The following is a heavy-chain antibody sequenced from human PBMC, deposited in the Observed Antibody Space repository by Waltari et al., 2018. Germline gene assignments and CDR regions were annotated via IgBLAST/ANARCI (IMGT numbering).Heavy chain of an antibody. CDR2: IYYSGST. V-gene: IGHV4-59*11. Sequence: QVQLQESGPGLVKPSETLSLTCTVSGGSISSHYWSWIRQPPGKGLEWIGYIYYSGSTNYNPSLKSRVTISVDTSKNQFSLKLSSVTAADTAMYYCARGGGYFDLWGRGTLVTVSS. CDR1: GGSISSHY. J-gene: IGHJ2*01. CDR3: ARGGGYFDL.